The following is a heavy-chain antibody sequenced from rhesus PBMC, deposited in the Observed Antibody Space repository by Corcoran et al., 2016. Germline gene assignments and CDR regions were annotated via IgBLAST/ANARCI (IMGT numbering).Heavy chain of an antibody. CDR2: IIRLYGIT. CDR1: GFTFGSYA. Sequence: QVQLVQSGAEVKKPGASVKVCCKSSGFTFGSYAISWVRQASGKGLEGIVVIIRLYGITNYDVKFQVRVTITADTSTSTADMELSSLRSEDTAVYYCARETRTYYFDYWGQGGLVTVSS. V-gene: IGHV1-198*02. D-gene: IGHD3-9*01. J-gene: IGHJ4*01. CDR3: ARETRTYYFDY.